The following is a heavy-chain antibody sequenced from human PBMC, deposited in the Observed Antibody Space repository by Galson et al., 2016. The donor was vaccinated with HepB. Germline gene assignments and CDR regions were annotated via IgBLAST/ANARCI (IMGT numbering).Heavy chain of an antibody. D-gene: IGHD4-11*01. V-gene: IGHV4-59*02. J-gene: IGHJ6*02. CDR1: GVPVRTFY. CDR3: ARNDVLQVFHGMDV. Sequence: EPLSLTCTVSGVPVRTFYWSWVRHPPGKGLEWLGYISYSGTADYNPSLKSRVTTSMDKSKNQVSLKLNSTTAADTAVYYCARNDVLQVFHGMDVWGRGTLVTGSS. CDR2: ISYSGTA.